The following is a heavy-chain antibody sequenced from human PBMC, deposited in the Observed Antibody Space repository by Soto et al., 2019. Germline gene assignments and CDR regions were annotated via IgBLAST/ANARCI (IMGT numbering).Heavy chain of an antibody. V-gene: IGHV4-34*01. J-gene: IGHJ5*02. Sequence: PSETLSLTCAVYGGSFRGYYWSWIRQPPGKGLEWIGEISHRGSTNYSPSLKSRVIISADKSKNQFSLKLTSVTAADTAVYYCASHVRLASAPRWFDPWGHGALVTVSS. CDR2: ISHRGST. CDR1: GGSFRGYY. CDR3: ASHVRLASAPRWFDP. D-gene: IGHD3-10*01.